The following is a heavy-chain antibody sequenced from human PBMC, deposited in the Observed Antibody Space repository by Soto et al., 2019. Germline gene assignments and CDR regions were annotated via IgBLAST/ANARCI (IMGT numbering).Heavy chain of an antibody. CDR1: GFTFSSYA. Sequence: GGSLRLSCAASGFTFSSYAMSWVRQAPGKGLEWVSAISGSGGSTYYADSVKGRFTISRDNSKNTLYLQMNSLRAEDTAVYYCAKYSPRITMVRGLAYYYYMDVWGKGTTVTVSS. CDR3: AKYSPRITMVRGLAYYYYMDV. CDR2: ISGSGGST. J-gene: IGHJ6*03. V-gene: IGHV3-23*01. D-gene: IGHD3-10*01.